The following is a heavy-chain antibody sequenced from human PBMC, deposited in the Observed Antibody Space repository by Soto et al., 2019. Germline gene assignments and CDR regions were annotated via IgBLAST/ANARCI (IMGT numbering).Heavy chain of an antibody. CDR3: ARDQGSGWYSDYYYYGMDV. D-gene: IGHD6-19*01. CDR1: GYTFTSYD. Sequence: ASVKVSCKASGYTFTSYDINWVRQATGQGLEWMGWMNPNNGNTNYAQKLQGRVTMTTNTSTSTAYMELRSLRSDDTAVYYCARDQGSGWYSDYYYYGMDVWGQGTTVTVSS. V-gene: IGHV1-8*01. J-gene: IGHJ6*02. CDR2: MNPNNGNT.